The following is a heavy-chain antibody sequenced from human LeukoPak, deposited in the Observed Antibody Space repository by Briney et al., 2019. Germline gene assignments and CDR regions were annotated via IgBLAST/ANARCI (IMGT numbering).Heavy chain of an antibody. J-gene: IGHJ6*02. D-gene: IGHD6-6*01. CDR1: GFTFSSYG. Sequence: PGGSLRLSCAASGFTFSSYGMHWVRQAPGKGLEWVAVISYDGSNKYYADSVKGRFTISRDNSKNTLYLQMNSLRAEDTAVYYCAKDRSQQLVRGYYYYGMDVWGQGTTVTVSS. CDR2: ISYDGSNK. V-gene: IGHV3-30*18. CDR3: AKDRSQQLVRGYYYYGMDV.